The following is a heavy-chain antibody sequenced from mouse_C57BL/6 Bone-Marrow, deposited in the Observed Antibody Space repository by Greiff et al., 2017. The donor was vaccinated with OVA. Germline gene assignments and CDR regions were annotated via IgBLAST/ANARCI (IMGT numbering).Heavy chain of an antibody. V-gene: IGHV1-61*01. J-gene: IGHJ2*01. CDR1: GYTFTSYW. CDR2: IYPSDSET. Sequence: QVQLKESGAELVRPGSSVKLSCKASGYTFTSYWMDWVKQRPGQGLEWIGNIYPSDSETHYNQKFKDKATLTVDKSSSTAYMQLSSLTSEDSAVYYCARILGRDYFDYWGQGTTLTVSS. D-gene: IGHD4-1*01. CDR3: ARILGRDYFDY.